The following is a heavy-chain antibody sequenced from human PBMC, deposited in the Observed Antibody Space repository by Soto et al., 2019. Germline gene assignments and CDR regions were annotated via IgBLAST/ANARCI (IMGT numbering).Heavy chain of an antibody. CDR3: TTDPYYDYVWGSYRPDAFDI. D-gene: IGHD3-16*02. V-gene: IGHV3-15*01. Sequence: LGGSLRLSCAASGFTFSNAWMSWVRQAPGKGLEWVGRIKSKTDGGTTDYAAPVKGRFTISRDDSKNTLYLQMNSLKTEDTAVYYCTTDPYYDYVWGSYRPDAFDIWGQGTMVTVSS. CDR2: IKSKTDGGTT. J-gene: IGHJ3*02. CDR1: GFTFSNAW.